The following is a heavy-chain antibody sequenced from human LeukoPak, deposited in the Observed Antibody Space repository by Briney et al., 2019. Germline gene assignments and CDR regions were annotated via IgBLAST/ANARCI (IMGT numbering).Heavy chain of an antibody. CDR3: ARDLGYGALDP. CDR2: INPDGSQT. J-gene: IGHJ5*02. D-gene: IGHD4-17*01. V-gene: IGHV3-7*01. Sequence: GGSLRLSCAASGFTFTSYWMNWDRQAPRKGLEWVALINPDGSQTNYVDSVKGRFTISRDNAENSLYLQMNSLRAEDTAVYYCARDLGYGALDPWGQGTLVTVSS. CDR1: GFTFTSYW.